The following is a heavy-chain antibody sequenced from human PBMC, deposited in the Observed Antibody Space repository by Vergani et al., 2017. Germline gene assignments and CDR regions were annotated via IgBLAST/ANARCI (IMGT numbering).Heavy chain of an antibody. D-gene: IGHD4-23*01. Sequence: QVQLQESGPGLVKPSQTLSLTCTVSGGSISSGGYYWSWIRQHPGKGLEWIGYIYYSGSTYYNPSLKSRVTISVDTSKNQFSLKLSSVTAADTAVYYCAGVVTPLYYYYYYMDVWGKGTTVTVSS. CDR1: GGSISSGGYY. V-gene: IGHV4-31*03. CDR3: AGVVTPLYYYYYYMDV. CDR2: IYYSGST. J-gene: IGHJ6*03.